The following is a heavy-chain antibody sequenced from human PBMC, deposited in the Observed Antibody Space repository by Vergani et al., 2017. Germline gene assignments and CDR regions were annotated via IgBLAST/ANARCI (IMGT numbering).Heavy chain of an antibody. J-gene: IGHJ6*02. CDR3: ARFLTGTTIYYYYGMDV. CDR2: IYHRGST. V-gene: IGHV4-4*02. CDR1: GGSISSSNW. D-gene: IGHD1-20*01. Sequence: QVQLQESGPGLVKPSGTLSLTCAVAGGSISSSNWRSWVRQPPGKGLEWIGEIYHRGSTNYNPALKSRVTISVDKSKNQFSLKLSSVTAADTAVYYCARFLTGTTIYYYYGMDVWGQGTTVTVSS.